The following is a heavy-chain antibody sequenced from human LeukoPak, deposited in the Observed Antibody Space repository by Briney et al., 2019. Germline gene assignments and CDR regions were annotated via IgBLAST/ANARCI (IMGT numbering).Heavy chain of an antibody. Sequence: ASVKVSCKASGYSFTGYYMHWVRQAPGQGLEWMGWINPYSGGTNYAQKFQGRVTMTRDTSISTAYMELSRLTSDDTAVYYCARGNFYDNKGYSPELRYWGQGTLVTVSS. D-gene: IGHD3-10*01. CDR3: ARGNFYDNKGYSPELRY. CDR2: INPYSGGT. J-gene: IGHJ4*02. V-gene: IGHV1-2*02. CDR1: GYSFTGYY.